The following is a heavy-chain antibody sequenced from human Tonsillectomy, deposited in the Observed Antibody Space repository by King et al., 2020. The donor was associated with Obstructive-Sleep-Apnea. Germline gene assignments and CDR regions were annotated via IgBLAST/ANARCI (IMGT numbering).Heavy chain of an antibody. CDR3: AKDTLQYCSSTSCYLIDY. V-gene: IGHV3-23*04. J-gene: IGHJ4*02. CDR2: ISGSGGST. Sequence: VQLVESGGGLVQPGGSLRLSCAASGFTFSSYAMSWVRQAPGKGLEWVSAISGSGGSTYYADSVKGRFTISRDNSKNTLYLQMNSLRAEDTAVYYCAKDTLQYCSSTSCYLIDYWGQGTLVTVSS. CDR1: GFTFSSYA. D-gene: IGHD2-2*01.